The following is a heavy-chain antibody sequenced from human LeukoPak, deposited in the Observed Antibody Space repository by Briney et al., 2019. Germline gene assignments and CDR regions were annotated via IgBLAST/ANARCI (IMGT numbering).Heavy chain of an antibody. CDR2: INPNSGGT. D-gene: IGHD1-7*01. CDR3: ARVYNWNYVDWFDP. J-gene: IGHJ5*02. V-gene: IGHV1-2*02. Sequence: ASVKVSCKASGYTFTGYYMRWVRQAPGQGLEWMGWINPNSGGTNYAQKFQGRVTMTRDTSISTAYMELSRLRSDDTAVYYCARVYNWNYVDWFDPWGQGTLVTVSS. CDR1: GYTFTGYY.